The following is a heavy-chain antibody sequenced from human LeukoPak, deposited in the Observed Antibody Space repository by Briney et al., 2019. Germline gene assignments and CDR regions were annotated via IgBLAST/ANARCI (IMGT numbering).Heavy chain of an antibody. CDR2: IRSKAKSYAT. CDR1: GFTFGDYA. D-gene: IGHD3-10*01. V-gene: IGHV3-73*01. J-gene: IGHJ5*02. CDR3: TRHVDTAPGELFDP. Sequence: GGSLRLSCTASGFTFGDYAMSWFRQASGKGLEWVGRIRSKAKSYATAYGASVKGRFTISRDDSKNTAYLQMNSLKTEDTALYYCTRHVDTAPGELFDPWGQGTLVTVSS.